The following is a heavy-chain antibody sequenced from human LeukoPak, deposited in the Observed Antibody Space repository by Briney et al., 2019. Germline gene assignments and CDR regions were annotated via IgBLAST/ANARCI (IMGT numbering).Heavy chain of an antibody. CDR1: GFTFSSYG. V-gene: IGHV3-33*01. CDR2: IWYDGSNK. D-gene: IGHD6-19*01. Sequence: QPGGSLRLSCAASGFTFSSYGMHWVRQAPGKGLEWVAVIWYDGSNKYYADSVKGRFIISRDNSKNTLYLQMNILRTEDTAVYYCARDMEQWLVQDWYFDLWGRGTLVTVSS. CDR3: ARDMEQWLVQDWYFDL. J-gene: IGHJ2*01.